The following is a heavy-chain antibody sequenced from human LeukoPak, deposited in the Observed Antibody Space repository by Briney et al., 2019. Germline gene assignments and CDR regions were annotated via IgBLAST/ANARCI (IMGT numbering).Heavy chain of an antibody. CDR1: GDSISSTTYY. D-gene: IGHD2-2*01. CDR3: ARDHPTRATLVVPAATPFDP. CDR2: IYSSGST. V-gene: IGHV4-39*07. Sequence: NPSETLSLTCTVSGDSISSTTYYWGWIRQPPGKGLEWIGSIYSSGSTYYNPSLKSRVTISVDTSKNQFSLKLSSVTAADTAVYYCARDHPTRATLVVPAATPFDPWGQGTLVTVSS. J-gene: IGHJ5*02.